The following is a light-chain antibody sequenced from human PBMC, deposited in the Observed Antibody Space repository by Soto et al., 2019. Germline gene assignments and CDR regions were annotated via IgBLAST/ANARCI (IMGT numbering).Light chain of an antibody. CDR1: QSINSW. Sequence: DIQMTQSPSTLSASVGDRVTITCRASQSINSWLAWYQQKPGKAPKLLTYKASSLESGVPSRFSGSGSGTEFTRTISSLQPDDFPAYYCQQYEIYPITFGQGTRLEIK. CDR2: KAS. V-gene: IGKV1-5*03. CDR3: QQYEIYPIT. J-gene: IGKJ5*01.